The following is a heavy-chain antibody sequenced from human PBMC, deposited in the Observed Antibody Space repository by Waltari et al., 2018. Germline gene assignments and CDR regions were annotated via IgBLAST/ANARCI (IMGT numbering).Heavy chain of an antibody. Sequence: EVQVVESGGGLVQPGGSLRLSCTASGFNFSPYWMHWVRQVPGKGLVWVSGVKSDGSRRNYADPVRGRFTISRDNARNTVHLQMNSLRAEDTAVYYCGTLEAVGSWGQGTLVTVSS. CDR1: GFNFSPYW. V-gene: IGHV3-74*01. J-gene: IGHJ5*02. CDR3: GTLEAVGS. CDR2: VKSDGSRR. D-gene: IGHD2-2*03.